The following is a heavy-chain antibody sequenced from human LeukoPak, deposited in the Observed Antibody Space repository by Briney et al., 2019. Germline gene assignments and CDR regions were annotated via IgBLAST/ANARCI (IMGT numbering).Heavy chain of an antibody. CDR1: GYTFTGYY. J-gene: IGHJ6*02. V-gene: IGHV1-2*02. CDR2: INPNRGGT. Sequence: ASVKVSSKASGYTFTGYYMHWVRPAPGQGLEWIGWINPNRGGTNYAQKFQGRVTMTRDTSISTAYMELSRLRSDDTAVYYCASLAYYDFWSGSYYYGMDVWGQGTTVSVSS. CDR3: ASLAYYDFWSGSYYYGMDV. D-gene: IGHD3-3*01.